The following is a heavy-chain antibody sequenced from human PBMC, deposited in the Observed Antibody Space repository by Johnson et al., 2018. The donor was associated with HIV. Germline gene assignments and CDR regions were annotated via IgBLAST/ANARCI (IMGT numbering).Heavy chain of an antibody. CDR2: INSDGSST. V-gene: IGHV3-66*03. Sequence: VQLVESGGGLIQPGGSLRLSCAASGFTVSSNYMSWVRQAPGKGLEWVSRINSDGSSTSYADSVKGRFTISRDNSKNTLYLQMNSLRAEDTAVYYCARERGRIAADAFDIWGQGTMVTVSS. CDR1: GFTVSSNY. D-gene: IGHD6-13*01. CDR3: ARERGRIAADAFDI. J-gene: IGHJ3*02.